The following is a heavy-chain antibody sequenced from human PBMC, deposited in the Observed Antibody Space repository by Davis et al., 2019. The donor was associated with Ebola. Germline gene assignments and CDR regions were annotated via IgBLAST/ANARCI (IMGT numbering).Heavy chain of an antibody. CDR2: IYWTDDK. V-gene: IGHV2-5*01. D-gene: IGHD3-22*01. J-gene: IGHJ3*01. Sequence: SGPTLVKPTQTLTLTCTFSGFSLSTNGVGVGWIRQPPGKALEWLALIYWTDDKRYSPSLQTRLIITRDTSKNQVVLTLTNMDPVDTGTYYCAHGVSSGYTIPDDFTVWGQGTMVTVSS. CDR3: AHGVSSGYTIPDDFTV. CDR1: GFSLSTNGVG.